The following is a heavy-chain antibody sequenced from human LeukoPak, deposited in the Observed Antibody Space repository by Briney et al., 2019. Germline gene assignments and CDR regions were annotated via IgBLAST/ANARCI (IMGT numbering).Heavy chain of an antibody. CDR1: GFTFSSYA. Sequence: GGSLRLSCAASGFTFSSYAMSWVRQAPGKGLEWVSGISCSGGGTYYADSVKGRFTISRDNSKNTLYLQMNSLRAEDTAVYFCARYYGSGSYLAFGAFDIWGQGTMVTVSS. CDR2: ISCSGGGT. D-gene: IGHD3-10*01. J-gene: IGHJ3*02. CDR3: ARYYGSGSYLAFGAFDI. V-gene: IGHV3-23*01.